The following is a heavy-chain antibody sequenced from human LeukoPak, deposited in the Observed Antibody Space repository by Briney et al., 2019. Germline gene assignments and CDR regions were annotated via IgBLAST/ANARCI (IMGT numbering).Heavy chain of an antibody. CDR3: AAGRDGYNQAYYYYYGMDV. D-gene: IGHD5-24*01. Sequence: GGSLRLSCAASGFTFSDYYMSWIRQAPGKGLEWVSYISSSGSTIYYADSAKGRFTISRDNAKNSLYLQMNSLRAEDTAVYYCAAGRDGYNQAYYYYYGMDVWGQGTTVTVSS. CDR2: ISSSGSTI. CDR1: GFTFSDYY. V-gene: IGHV3-11*01. J-gene: IGHJ6*02.